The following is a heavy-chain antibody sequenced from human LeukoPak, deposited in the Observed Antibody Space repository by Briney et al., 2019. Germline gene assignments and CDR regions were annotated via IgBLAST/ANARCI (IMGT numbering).Heavy chain of an antibody. D-gene: IGHD2-15*01. CDR2: IYTSGST. J-gene: IGHJ6*02. CDR3: ARSPFLNCSGGSCYPDYYYYGMDV. CDR1: GGSVSSYY. V-gene: IGHV4-4*07. Sequence: SETLSLTCTVSGGSVSSYYWSWIRQPAGKGLEWLGRIYTSGSTNYNPSLKSRVTMSVDTSKNQFSLKLSSVTAADTAVYYCARSPFLNCSGGSCYPDYYYYGMDVWGQGTTVTVSS.